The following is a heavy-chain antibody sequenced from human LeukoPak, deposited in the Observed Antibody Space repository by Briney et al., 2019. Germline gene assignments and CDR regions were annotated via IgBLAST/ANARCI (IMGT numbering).Heavy chain of an antibody. CDR2: IWYDGSNK. CDR3: TTPGDSGWYNH. Sequence: GRSLRLSCAASGFTFSSYGMHWVRQAPGKGLEWVAVIWYDGSNKYYADSVKGRFTVSRDNSKNIMYLQMNSLRAEDAALYYCTTPGDSGWYNHWGQGTLVTVSS. J-gene: IGHJ4*02. D-gene: IGHD6-19*01. V-gene: IGHV3-33*01. CDR1: GFTFSSYG.